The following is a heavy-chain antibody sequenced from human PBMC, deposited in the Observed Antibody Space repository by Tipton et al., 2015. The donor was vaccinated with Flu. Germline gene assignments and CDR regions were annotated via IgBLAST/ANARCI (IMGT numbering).Heavy chain of an antibody. D-gene: IGHD3-10*01. V-gene: IGHV3-33*06. CDR2: IWYDGSNK. J-gene: IGHJ4*02. Sequence: SLRLSCAASGFTFSSYGMHWVRQAPGKGLEWVAVIWYDGSNKYYAGSVKGRFTISRDNSKNTLYLQMNSLRAEDTAVYYCAKDRVGYYGSGVDYWGQGTLVTVPS. CDR3: AKDRVGYYGSGVDY. CDR1: GFTFSSYG.